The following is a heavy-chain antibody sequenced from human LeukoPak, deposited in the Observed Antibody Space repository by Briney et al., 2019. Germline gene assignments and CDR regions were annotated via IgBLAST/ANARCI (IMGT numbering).Heavy chain of an antibody. CDR2: IYHSGST. D-gene: IGHD6-6*01. CDR3: ARTQYSSSFFDY. CDR1: GGSISSYY. V-gene: IGHV4-59*12. Sequence: SETLSLTCTVSGGSISSYYWSWIRQPPGKGLEWIGYIYHSGSTYYNPSLKSRVTISVDRSKNQFSLKLSSVTAADTAVYYCARTQYSSSFFDYWGQGTLVTVSS. J-gene: IGHJ4*02.